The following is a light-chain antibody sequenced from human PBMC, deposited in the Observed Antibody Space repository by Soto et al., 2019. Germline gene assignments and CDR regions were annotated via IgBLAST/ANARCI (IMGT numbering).Light chain of an antibody. CDR3: FSFTTTPTHV. CDR2: EVN. V-gene: IGLV2-14*01. Sequence: QSVLTQPAALAGSPGQSISISCTGTGSDSRAYDYVSCFQQHPCEAPKLMSSEVNNLPAGDSNRFSGSKSGNTSYMNISGIQVEDEAEYFCFSFTTTPTHVFGTGTKVTVL. J-gene: IGLJ1*01. CDR1: GSDSRAYDY.